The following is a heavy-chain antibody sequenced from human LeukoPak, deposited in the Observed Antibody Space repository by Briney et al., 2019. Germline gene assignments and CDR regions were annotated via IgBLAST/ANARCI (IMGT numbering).Heavy chain of an antibody. CDR1: GFTFSSYS. Sequence: GGSLRLSCAASGFTFSSYSMNWVRQAPGKGLEWVSSISSSSSYIYYADSVKGRFTIPRDNAKNSLYLQMNSLRAEDTAVYYCARDKLSGRYCSGGSCYSGVYWGQGTLVTVSS. V-gene: IGHV3-21*01. D-gene: IGHD2-15*01. CDR2: ISSSSSYI. CDR3: ARDKLSGRYCSGGSCYSGVY. J-gene: IGHJ4*02.